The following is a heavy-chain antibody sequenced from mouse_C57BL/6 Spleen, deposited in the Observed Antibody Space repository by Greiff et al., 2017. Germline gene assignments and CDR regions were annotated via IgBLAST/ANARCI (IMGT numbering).Heavy chain of an antibody. Sequence: QVQLQQPGAELVKPGASVKLSCKASGYTFTSYWMHWVKQRPGQGLEWIGMIHPNSGSTNYNEKFKSKATLTVDKSSSTAYMQLSSLTSEDSAVYYCARSHYYGSCLFAYWGQGTLVTVSA. CDR3: ARSHYYGSCLFAY. D-gene: IGHD1-1*01. V-gene: IGHV1-64*01. CDR1: GYTFTSYW. J-gene: IGHJ3*01. CDR2: IHPNSGST.